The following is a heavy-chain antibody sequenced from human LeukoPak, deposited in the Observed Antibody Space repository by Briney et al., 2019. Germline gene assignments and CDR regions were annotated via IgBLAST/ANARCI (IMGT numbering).Heavy chain of an antibody. CDR1: GFTFSSYW. Sequence: QSGGSLRLSCAASGFTFSSYWMSWVRQAPGKGLEWVSVIYSGGGKYYADSVKGRFTISRDNSKNTLYLQMNSLRVEDTAVYYCARAVGYCSGDKCNFDYWGQGTLVTVSS. D-gene: IGHD2-15*01. V-gene: IGHV3-53*01. CDR3: ARAVGYCSGDKCNFDY. J-gene: IGHJ4*02. CDR2: IYSGGGK.